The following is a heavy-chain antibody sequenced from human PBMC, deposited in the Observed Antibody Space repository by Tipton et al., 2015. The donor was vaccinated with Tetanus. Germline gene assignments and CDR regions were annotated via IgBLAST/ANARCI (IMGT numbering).Heavy chain of an antibody. CDR1: GFTFSSYA. D-gene: IGHD5-18*01. CDR2: ISGNGAGT. V-gene: IGHV3-23*01. CDR3: AKTKRGYSYGSFDL. J-gene: IGHJ4*02. Sequence: SLRLSCAVSGFTFSSYATSWVRQAPGKGLEWVSTISGNGAGTYYAGSVKGRFTISRDNSKNSLFLLMNTLTAEDTALYYCAKTKRGYSYGSFDLWGQGTLVTVSS.